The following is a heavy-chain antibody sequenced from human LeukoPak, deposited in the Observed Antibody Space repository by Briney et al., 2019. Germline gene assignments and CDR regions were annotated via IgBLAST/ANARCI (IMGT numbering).Heavy chain of an antibody. Sequence: GGSLRLSCAASGFTFSSYAMSWARQAPGKGPEWVSAISGSGGSTYYADSVKGRFTISRDNSKNTLYLQMNSLRAEDTAVYYCAKDWNYYDSSGYYFDYWGQGTLVTVSS. CDR2: ISGSGGST. V-gene: IGHV3-23*01. CDR3: AKDWNYYDSSGYYFDY. D-gene: IGHD3-22*01. J-gene: IGHJ4*02. CDR1: GFTFSSYA.